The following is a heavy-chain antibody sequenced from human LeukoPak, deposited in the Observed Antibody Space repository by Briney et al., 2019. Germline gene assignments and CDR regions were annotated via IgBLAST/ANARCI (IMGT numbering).Heavy chain of an antibody. CDR1: GFTFSSYA. CDR2: IRYDGSNK. CDR3: AKNGFAGGSYYSFDY. J-gene: IGHJ4*02. Sequence: PGGSLRLSCAASGFTFSSYAMSWVRQAPGKGLEWVAFIRYDGSNKYYADSVKGRFTISSDNSKNTLYLQMNSLRAEDTAVYYCAKNGFAGGSYYSFDYWGQGTLVTVSS. V-gene: IGHV3-30*02. D-gene: IGHD1-26*01.